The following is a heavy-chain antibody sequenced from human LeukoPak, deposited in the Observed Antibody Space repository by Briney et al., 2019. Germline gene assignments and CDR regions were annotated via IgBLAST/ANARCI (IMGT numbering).Heavy chain of an antibody. Sequence: GGSLRLSCAASGFSFSDFAMSWVRQAPGKGLEWVSAITGPGEGTWYADSVQGRFTTSRDNSKNTLYLQMNSLRAEDTAVYFCAKRMYGWYQIDYWGQGTLVTVSS. J-gene: IGHJ4*02. V-gene: IGHV3-23*01. CDR2: ITGPGEGT. CDR3: AKRMYGWYQIDY. CDR1: GFSFSDFA. D-gene: IGHD6-19*01.